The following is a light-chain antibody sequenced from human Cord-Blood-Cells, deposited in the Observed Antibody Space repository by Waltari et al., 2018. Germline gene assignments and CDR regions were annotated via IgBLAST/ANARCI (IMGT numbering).Light chain of an antibody. Sequence: DIQLTQSPSYLSASVGDRVTITCRANQSISSYLNWYQQKPGKAPKLLIYAASSLQSGVPSRFSGSGSGTDFTLTISSLQPEDVATYYCQQSYSTQYSFGQGTKLEIK. CDR2: AAS. CDR3: QQSYSTQYS. CDR1: QSISSY. J-gene: IGKJ2*03. V-gene: IGKV1-39*01.